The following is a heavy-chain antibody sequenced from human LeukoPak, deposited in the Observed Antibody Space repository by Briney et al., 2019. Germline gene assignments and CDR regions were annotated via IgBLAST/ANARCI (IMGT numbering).Heavy chain of an antibody. CDR1: GGTFSSYA. CDR3: ARGSVVPRIAIFGVVTLDAFDL. D-gene: IGHD3-3*01. V-gene: IGHV1-2*02. J-gene: IGHJ3*01. Sequence: ASVKVSCKASGGTFSSYAISWVRQAPGQGLEWMGWINPNSGGTNYAQKFQGRVTMTRDTSISTAYMELSRLRSDDTAVYYCARGSVVPRIAIFGVVTLDAFDLWAQGTMVTVSS. CDR2: INPNSGGT.